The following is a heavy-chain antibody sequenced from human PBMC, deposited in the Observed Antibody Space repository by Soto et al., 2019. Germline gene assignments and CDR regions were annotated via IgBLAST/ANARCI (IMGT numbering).Heavy chain of an antibody. CDR1: GFTFSSYG. V-gene: IGHV3-33*01. J-gene: IGHJ4*02. CDR2: IWYDGSNK. Sequence: QVQLVESGGGVVQPGRSLRLSCAASGFTFSSYGMHWLRQAPGKGLEWVAVIWYDGSNKYYADSVKGRFTISRDNSKNTLYLQMNSLRAEDTAVYYCARSLEGPFDYWGQGTLVTVSS. CDR3: ARSLEGPFDY.